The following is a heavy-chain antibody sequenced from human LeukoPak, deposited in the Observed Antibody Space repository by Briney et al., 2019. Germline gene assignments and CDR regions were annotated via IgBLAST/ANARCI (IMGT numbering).Heavy chain of an antibody. CDR1: GGSFSGYY. D-gene: IGHD3-9*01. J-gene: IGHJ4*02. CDR3: ARVHYDILTGSSHLDY. Sequence: SETLSLTCAVYGGSFSGYYWSWIRQPPGKGLEWIGEINHSGSTNYNPSLKSRVTISVDTSKNQFSLKLSSVTAADTAVYYCARVHYDILTGSSHLDYWGQGTLVTVCS. V-gene: IGHV4-34*01. CDR2: INHSGST.